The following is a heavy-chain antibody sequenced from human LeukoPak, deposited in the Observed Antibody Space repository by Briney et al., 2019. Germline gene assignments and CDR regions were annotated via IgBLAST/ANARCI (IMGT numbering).Heavy chain of an antibody. CDR2: IYYSGST. V-gene: IGHV4-59*01. Sequence: SETLSLTCTVSGYSISSYYWSWIRQPPGKGLEWIGYIYYSGSTNYNPSLKSRVTISVDTSKNQFSLKLSSVTAADTAVYYCAMVVNWFDPWGQGTLVTVSS. CDR1: GYSISSYY. J-gene: IGHJ5*02. CDR3: AMVVNWFDP. D-gene: IGHD3-10*01.